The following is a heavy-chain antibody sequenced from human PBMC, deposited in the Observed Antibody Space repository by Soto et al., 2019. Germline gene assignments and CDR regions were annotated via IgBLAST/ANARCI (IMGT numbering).Heavy chain of an antibody. CDR3: ARSPCSTSCYVDDY. J-gene: IGHJ4*02. Sequence: QVQLVESGGGVVQPGRSLRLSCAASGFTFSSYGLHWVRQAPGKGLEWVAVIWYDGRSKYYADSVPGRFTISRDNSKNTLYLQMNSLRAEDTAVYYCARSPCSTSCYVDDYWGQGTLVTVSS. D-gene: IGHD2-2*01. CDR2: IWYDGRSK. CDR1: GFTFSSYG. V-gene: IGHV3-33*01.